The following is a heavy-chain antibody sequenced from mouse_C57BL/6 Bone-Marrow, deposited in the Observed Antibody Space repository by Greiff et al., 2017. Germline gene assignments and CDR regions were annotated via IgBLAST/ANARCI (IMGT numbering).Heavy chain of an antibody. V-gene: IGHV14-4*01. Sequence: VQLQQSGAELVRPGASVKLSCTASGFNIKDDYMHWVKQRPEQGLEWIGWIDPENGDTEYASKFQGKATITADTSSNTAYLQLSSLTSEDTAIFYYTMNAMDYWGQGTSVTVSS. CDR2: IDPENGDT. J-gene: IGHJ4*01. CDR1: GFNIKDDY. CDR3: TMNAMDY.